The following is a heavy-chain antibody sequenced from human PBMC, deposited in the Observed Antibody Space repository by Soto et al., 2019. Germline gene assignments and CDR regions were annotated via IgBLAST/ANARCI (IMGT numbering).Heavy chain of an antibody. Sequence: PSETLSLTCTVSGGSISSSSYYWGWIRQPPGKGLEWIGSIYYSGSTYYNPSLKSRVTISVDTSKNQFSLKLSSVTAADTAVYYCARLGEMATPYYYYYGMDVWGQGTTVTVSS. CDR2: IYYSGST. CDR1: GGSISSSSYY. J-gene: IGHJ6*02. V-gene: IGHV4-39*01. D-gene: IGHD5-12*01. CDR3: ARLGEMATPYYYYYGMDV.